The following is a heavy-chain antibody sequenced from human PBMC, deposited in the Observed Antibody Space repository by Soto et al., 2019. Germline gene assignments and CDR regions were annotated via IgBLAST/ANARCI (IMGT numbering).Heavy chain of an antibody. J-gene: IGHJ3*01. CDR3: ASRGGNYDSRGQWVDV. CDR1: GFTFSNYA. V-gene: IGHV3-48*02. Sequence: EVQLTESGGGLVQPWGSLRLSCTAAGFTFSNYAMNWVRQAPGKGLEWVSYISSSSTTIYYADSVKGRFTISRDNAKNSLYLQMTSLREEDTAMYYCASRGGNYDSRGQWVDVWGPGTKVTVSS. D-gene: IGHD3-22*01. CDR2: ISSSSTTI.